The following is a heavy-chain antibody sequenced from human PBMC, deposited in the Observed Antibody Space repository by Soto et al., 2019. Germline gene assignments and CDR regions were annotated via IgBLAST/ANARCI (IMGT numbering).Heavy chain of an antibody. V-gene: IGHV3-21*01. CDR3: ARVPSRLPEDAFDI. D-gene: IGHD2-2*01. J-gene: IGHJ3*02. Sequence: EVQLVESGGGLVKPGGSLRLSCAASGFTFSSYSMNWVRQAPGKGLEWVSSISSSSSYIYYADSVKGRFTISRDNAENSLYLQMNSLRAEDTAVYYCARVPSRLPEDAFDIWGQGTMVTVSS. CDR1: GFTFSSYS. CDR2: ISSSSSYI.